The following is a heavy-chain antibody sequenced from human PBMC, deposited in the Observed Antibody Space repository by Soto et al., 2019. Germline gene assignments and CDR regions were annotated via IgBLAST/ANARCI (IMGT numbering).Heavy chain of an antibody. CDR3: ARDPAHGAMDY. V-gene: IGHV3-7*01. CDR1: GLTFSASY. J-gene: IGHJ4*02. Sequence: EVQLVESGGGLVQPGGSLRLDCAASGLTFSASYMSWVHQAPGKGLEWVAIINGDGSQQTYVDSVKGRFTISRDNAKNSLFLQMSSVRVEDTAVYYCARDPAHGAMDYWGQGTLVTVSS. CDR2: INGDGSQQ.